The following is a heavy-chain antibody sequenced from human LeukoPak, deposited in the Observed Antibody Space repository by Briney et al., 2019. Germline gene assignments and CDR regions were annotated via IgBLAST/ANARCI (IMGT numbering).Heavy chain of an antibody. CDR3: ARERPKTRVYYCYGMDV. Sequence: ASVKVSCKASGYTFTSYDINWVRQATGQGLEWMGWMNPNSGNTGYAQKFQGRVTVTRNTTISTAYMELSSLRSEDTAVYYCARERPKTRVYYCYGMDVWGQGTTVTVSS. J-gene: IGHJ6*02. CDR2: MNPNSGNT. V-gene: IGHV1-8*01. CDR1: GYTFTSYD. D-gene: IGHD1-1*01.